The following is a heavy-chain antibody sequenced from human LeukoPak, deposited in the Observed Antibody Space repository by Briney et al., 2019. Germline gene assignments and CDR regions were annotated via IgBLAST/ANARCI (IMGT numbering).Heavy chain of an antibody. J-gene: IGHJ6*02. CDR3: ARHDFRGYGMGV. Sequence: PSETLSLTCSVSGGSLTNYYWSWMRQPPGKELEWIGYIYYSGRTNYNPSLKSRVTVSVDTSKNHFSLKLTSVTAADTAVYYCARHDFRGYGMGVWGQGTAVTVSS. CDR2: IYYSGRT. CDR1: GGSLTNYY. V-gene: IGHV4-59*08.